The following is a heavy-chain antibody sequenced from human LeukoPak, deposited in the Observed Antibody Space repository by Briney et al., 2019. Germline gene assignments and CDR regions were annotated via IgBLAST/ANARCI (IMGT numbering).Heavy chain of an antibody. V-gene: IGHV4-39*01. CDR3: ARALAYGGNSYWFDP. J-gene: IGHJ5*02. CDR2: IFYSGST. Sequence: SETLSLTCSVSGGSISSGSYYCGWIRHPPGKGLEWIGSIFYSGSTYYNPSLKSRVTISVDTSKNQFSLKLSSVTAADTAVYYCARALAYGGNSYWFDPWGQGTLVTVSS. D-gene: IGHD4-23*01. CDR1: GGSISSGSYY.